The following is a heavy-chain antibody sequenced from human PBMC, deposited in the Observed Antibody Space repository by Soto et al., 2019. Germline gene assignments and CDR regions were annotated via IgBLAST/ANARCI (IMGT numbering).Heavy chain of an antibody. V-gene: IGHV4-34*01. Sequence: SETLSLTCAVYGGSFSGYYWSWIRQPPGKGLEWIGEINHSGSTNYNPSLKSRVTISVDTSKNQFSLKLSSVTAADTAVYYCARGQESYYDFNWFDPWGQGTLVTVSS. CDR2: INHSGST. CDR3: ARGQESYYDFNWFDP. D-gene: IGHD3-3*01. J-gene: IGHJ5*02. CDR1: GGSFSGYY.